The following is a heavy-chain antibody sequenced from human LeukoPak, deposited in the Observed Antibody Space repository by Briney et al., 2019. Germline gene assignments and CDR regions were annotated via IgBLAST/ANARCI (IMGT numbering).Heavy chain of an antibody. CDR1: GYSISSGYY. D-gene: IGHD3-22*01. CDR3: ARSFYYDTSGYYQRVVLDY. J-gene: IGHJ4*02. V-gene: IGHV4-38-2*02. Sequence: SETLSLTCTVSGYSISSGYYWGWIRQPPGKGLEWIGSTYHSGSTYYNPSLRDRVTISVDTSKNQFSLKLTSVTAADTAVYYCARSFYYDTSGYYQRVVLDYWGQGTLVTVS. CDR2: TYHSGST.